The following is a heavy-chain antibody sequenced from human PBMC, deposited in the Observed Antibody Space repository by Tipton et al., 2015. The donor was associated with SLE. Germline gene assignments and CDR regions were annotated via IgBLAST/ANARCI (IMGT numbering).Heavy chain of an antibody. CDR2: ISSSGSAM. J-gene: IGHJ4*02. CDR3: ARDGAYCSSTSCPGPFYDY. D-gene: IGHD2-2*01. CDR1: GFIFSDYS. Sequence: SLRLSCAASGFIFSDYSMNWVRQAPGKGLEWVSYISSSGSAMYYADSVKGRFTISRDNAKNSLYLQMNRLRAEDTAVYYCARDGAYCSSTSCPGPFYDYWGQGTLVTVSS. V-gene: IGHV3-48*04.